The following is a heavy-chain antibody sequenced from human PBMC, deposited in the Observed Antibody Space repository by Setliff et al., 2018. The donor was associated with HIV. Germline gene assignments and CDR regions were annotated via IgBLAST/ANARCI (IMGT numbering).Heavy chain of an antibody. Sequence: PSETLSLTCTVSGDSINTHYWSWIRQPPGKGLEWIGYIHHSGGTQYNPSLMSRLTMSVDSSKNQFSLSLSSVTAADTAVYYCARLPDINSWPFDYWARGTLVTVSS. J-gene: IGHJ4*02. CDR1: GDSINTHY. CDR2: IHHSGGT. D-gene: IGHD6-13*01. CDR3: ARLPDINSWPFDY. V-gene: IGHV4-59*11.